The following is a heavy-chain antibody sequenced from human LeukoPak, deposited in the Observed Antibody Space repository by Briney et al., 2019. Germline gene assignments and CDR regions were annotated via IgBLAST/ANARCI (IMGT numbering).Heavy chain of an antibody. J-gene: IGHJ4*02. V-gene: IGHV1-2*04. D-gene: IGHD4-17*01. Sequence: ASVKVSCKASGYTFTGYYMHWVRQAPGQGLEWMGWINPNSGGTNYAQKVQGWVTMTRDTSISTAYMGLSRLRSDDTAVYYCARDRGDQLYDYWGQGTLVTVSS. CDR1: GYTFTGYY. CDR3: ARDRGDQLYDY. CDR2: INPNSGGT.